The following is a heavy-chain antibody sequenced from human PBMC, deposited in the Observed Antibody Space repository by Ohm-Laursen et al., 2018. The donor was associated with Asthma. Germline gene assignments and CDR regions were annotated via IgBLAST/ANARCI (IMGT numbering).Heavy chain of an antibody. Sequence: SLRLSCTASGFTFSSYGMHWVRQAPGKGLEWVAVISYDGSNKYYADSVKGRLTISRDNSKNTLYLQMNSLRAEDTAVYYCARDGVTNVAFDIWGQGTMVTVSS. CDR1: GFTFSSYG. V-gene: IGHV3-30*03. D-gene: IGHD2-8*01. CDR3: ARDGVTNVAFDI. CDR2: ISYDGSNK. J-gene: IGHJ3*02.